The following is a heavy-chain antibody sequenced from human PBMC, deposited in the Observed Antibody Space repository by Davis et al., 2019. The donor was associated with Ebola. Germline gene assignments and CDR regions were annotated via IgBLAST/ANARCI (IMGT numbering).Heavy chain of an antibody. CDR2: SGPGYGEI. CDR1: GYSLSEQI. CDR3: ATAAGERLDHFDS. D-gene: IGHD1-26*01. V-gene: IGHV1-24*01. Sequence: ASVKVSCKVSGYSLSEQIIHWVRQAPGEGLEWMGGSGPGYGEIIYAQKFQVRVTMTEDTSTDTAYMELTSLRSEDTAVYYCATAAGERLDHFDSWGQGSLVTVSS. J-gene: IGHJ4*02.